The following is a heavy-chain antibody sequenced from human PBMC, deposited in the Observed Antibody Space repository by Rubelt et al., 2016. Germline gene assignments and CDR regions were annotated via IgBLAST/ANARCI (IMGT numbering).Heavy chain of an antibody. CDR1: GYTFTSYG. CDR2: ISAYNGNT. D-gene: IGHD3-10*01. V-gene: IGHV1-18*01. Sequence: QVQLVQSGAEVKKPGASVKVSCKASGYTFTSYGISWVRQAPGQGLEWMGWISAYNGNTNYAQKLQGSVTMTTDTSTSTAYRELRSLRSDDTAVYYCARDGAFPLGSGFEKRSDYWGQGTLVTVSS. CDR3: ARDGAFPLGSGFEKRSDY. J-gene: IGHJ4*02.